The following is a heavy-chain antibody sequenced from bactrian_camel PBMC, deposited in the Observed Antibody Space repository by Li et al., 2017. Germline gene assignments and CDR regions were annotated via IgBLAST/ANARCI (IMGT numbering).Heavy chain of an antibody. CDR1: GFILSKYA. D-gene: IGHD5*01. CDR2: INSGGDSK. Sequence: VQLVESGGGSVQAGGSLRLSCAASGFILSKYAMSWVGQAPGEGLEWVSAINSGGDSKYYADSVKGRFTISQGNAKNTVYLQMNSLKPEDTSVYYCAQSPNYGLACRGQGTQVTVS. J-gene: IGHJ4*01. CDR3: AQSPNYGLAC. V-gene: IGHV3S40*01.